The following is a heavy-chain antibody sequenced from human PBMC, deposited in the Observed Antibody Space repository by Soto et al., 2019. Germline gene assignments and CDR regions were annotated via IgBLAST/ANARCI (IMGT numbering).Heavy chain of an antibody. J-gene: IGHJ5*02. Sequence: QVQLVQSGAEVKKPGASVKVSCKASGYTFTSYAMHWVRQAPGQRLEWMGWSNAGNGNTKYSQKFQGRVTITRDTSASTAYMELSSLRSEDTSVYYCARAIRYSSSWGRFDPWGQGTLVTVSS. CDR2: SNAGNGNT. V-gene: IGHV1-3*01. CDR3: ARAIRYSSSWGRFDP. D-gene: IGHD6-13*01. CDR1: GYTFTSYA.